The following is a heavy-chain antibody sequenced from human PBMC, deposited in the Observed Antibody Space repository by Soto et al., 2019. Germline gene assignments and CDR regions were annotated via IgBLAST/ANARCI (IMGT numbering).Heavy chain of an antibody. Sequence: SETPSITCAVYGGSFCGYYWSWIRQPPGKGLEWIGEINHSGSTNYNPSLKSRVTISVDTSKNQFSLKLSSVTAADTAVYYCAISSVVAATLSYYYYYYMDVWGKGTTVTVSS. V-gene: IGHV4-34*01. J-gene: IGHJ6*03. CDR2: INHSGST. CDR3: AISSVVAATLSYYYYYYMDV. CDR1: GGSFCGYY. D-gene: IGHD2-15*01.